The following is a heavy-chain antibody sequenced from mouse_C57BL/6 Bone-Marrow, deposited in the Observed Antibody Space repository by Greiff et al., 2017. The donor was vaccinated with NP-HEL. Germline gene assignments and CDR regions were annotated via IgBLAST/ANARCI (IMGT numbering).Heavy chain of an antibody. J-gene: IGHJ1*03. CDR1: GYTFTSYW. CDR2: IDPSDSYT. CDR3: ARRGYRAYDYWYFDV. D-gene: IGHD3-3*01. Sequence: QVQLQQPGAELVMPGASVKLSCKASGYTFTSYWMHWVKQRPGQGLEWIGEIDPSDSYTNYKQKFKGKSTLTVDKSSSTAYMQLSSLTSEDSAVYYCARRGYRAYDYWYFDVWGTGTTVTVSS. V-gene: IGHV1-69*01.